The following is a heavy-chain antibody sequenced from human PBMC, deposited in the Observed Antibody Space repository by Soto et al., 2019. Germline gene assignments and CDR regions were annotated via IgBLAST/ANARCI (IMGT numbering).Heavy chain of an antibody. Sequence: LRLSCAASGFTFSNAWMSWVRQAPGKGLEWVGRIKSKTDGGTTDYAAPVKGRFTISRDDSKNTLYLQMNSLKTEDTAVYYCTSNLLLWFGEPGDYWGQGTLVTVSS. CDR3: TSNLLLWFGEPGDY. CDR1: GFTFSNAW. J-gene: IGHJ4*02. V-gene: IGHV3-15*01. CDR2: IKSKTDGGTT. D-gene: IGHD3-10*01.